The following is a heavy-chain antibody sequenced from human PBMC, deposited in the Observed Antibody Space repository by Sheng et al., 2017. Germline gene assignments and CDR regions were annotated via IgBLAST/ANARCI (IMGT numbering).Heavy chain of an antibody. V-gene: IGHV1-2*02. CDR3: ARTIPFDH. CDR1: GYTFTDFY. J-gene: IGHJ4*02. CDR2: IHPNSGAT. D-gene: IGHD2-2*02. Sequence: QEQLVQSGAEVKKPGASVKVSCKASGYTFTDFYMHWVRQAPGQGLEWMGWIHPNSGATNYAQKFQGRVTLTTDTSISTAYMELSRLRFDDTAIYYXARTIPFDHWGQGTLVTV.